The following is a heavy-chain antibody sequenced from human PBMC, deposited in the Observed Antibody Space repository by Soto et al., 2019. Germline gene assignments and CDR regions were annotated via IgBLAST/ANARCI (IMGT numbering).Heavy chain of an antibody. V-gene: IGHV1-69*12. D-gene: IGHD3-22*01. CDR2: IIPIFGTA. CDR3: AGDRGPSSGYYPYWFDP. J-gene: IGHJ5*02. CDR1: GGTFSSYA. Sequence: QVQLVQSGAEVKKPGSSVKVSCKASGGTFSSYAITWVRQAPGQGLEWMGGIIPIFGTANYAQKFQARVTITGDESKRTAYRGLSSLRSEDTAVYYCAGDRGPSSGYYPYWFDPWGQGTLVTVSS.